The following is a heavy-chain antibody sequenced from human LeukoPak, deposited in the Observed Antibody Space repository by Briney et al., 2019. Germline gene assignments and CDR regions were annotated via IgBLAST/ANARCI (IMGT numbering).Heavy chain of an antibody. V-gene: IGHV3-23*01. D-gene: IGHD6-13*01. CDR3: AKGYSSSWYSGGVQYYFDY. Sequence: GGSLKLSCAASGFTFSSYAMSWVRQAPGKGLEWVSAISGSGGSTYYADSVKGRFTISRDNSKNTLYLQMNSLRAEDTAVYYCAKGYSSSWYSGGVQYYFDYWGQGTLVTVSS. CDR2: ISGSGGST. CDR1: GFTFSSYA. J-gene: IGHJ4*02.